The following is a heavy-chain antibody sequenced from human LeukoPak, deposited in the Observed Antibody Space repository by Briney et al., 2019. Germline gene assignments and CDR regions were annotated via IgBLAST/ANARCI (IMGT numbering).Heavy chain of an antibody. Sequence: PSETLSLTCTVSGGSISSYYWSWIRQPAGKGLEWIGRIYTSGSTNYNPSLKSRVTMSVDTSKTQFSLKLSSVTAADTAVYYCARWGARDGLRLGEPTQAGYYFDYWGQGTLVTVSS. CDR1: GGSISSYY. J-gene: IGHJ4*02. D-gene: IGHD3-16*01. V-gene: IGHV4-4*07. CDR3: ARWGARDGLRLGEPTQAGYYFDY. CDR2: IYTSGST.